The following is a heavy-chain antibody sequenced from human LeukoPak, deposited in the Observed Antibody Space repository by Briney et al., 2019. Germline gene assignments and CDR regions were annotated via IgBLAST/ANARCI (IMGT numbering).Heavy chain of an antibody. CDR2: ISAYNGNT. J-gene: IGHJ4*02. D-gene: IGHD3-10*01. CDR3: ARGHYYYGSGSYYFDY. V-gene: IGHV1-18*01. Sequence: ASVKVSCKASNYTFSSYGLSWVRQAPGQGLEWMGWISAYNGNTNYAQKLQGRVTMTTDTSTSTAYMELRSLRSDDTAVYYCARGHYYYGSGSYYFDYWGQGTLVTVSS. CDR1: NYTFSSYG.